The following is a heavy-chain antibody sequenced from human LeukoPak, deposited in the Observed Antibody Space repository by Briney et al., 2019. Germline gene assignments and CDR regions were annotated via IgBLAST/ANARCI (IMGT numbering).Heavy chain of an antibody. V-gene: IGHV3-72*01. J-gene: IGHJ5*02. CDR1: GFTFSDHY. CDR3: VRGALGWFDP. Sequence: GGSLRLSCAPSGFTFSDHYTDWVRQAPGKGLECVGRIRNRRSSYITEYVASVKGRFIISRDDSKNSLELQMNSLKTEDSAVYYCVRGALGWFDPWGQGTLVTVSS. CDR2: IRNRRSSYIT. D-gene: IGHD3-16*01.